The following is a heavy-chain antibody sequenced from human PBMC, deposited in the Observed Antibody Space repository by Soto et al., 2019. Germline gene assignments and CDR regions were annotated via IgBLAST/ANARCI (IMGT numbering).Heavy chain of an antibody. J-gene: IGHJ6*03. CDR1: GFTFSSYA. D-gene: IGHD1-1*01. V-gene: IGHV3-23*01. Sequence: GGSLRLSCAASGFTFSSYAMSWVRQAPGKGLEWVSAISGSGGSTYYADYVKGRFTISRDNSKNTLYLQMNSLRAEDTALFYFAKDGVPSPQSYYYYYLDVWGKGTTVPVSS. CDR2: ISGSGGST. CDR3: AKDGVPSPQSYYYYYLDV.